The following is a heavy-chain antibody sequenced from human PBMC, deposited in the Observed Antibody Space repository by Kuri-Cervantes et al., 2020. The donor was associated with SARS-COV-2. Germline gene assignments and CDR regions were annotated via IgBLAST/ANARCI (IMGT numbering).Heavy chain of an antibody. CDR2: ISYDGSNK. V-gene: IGHV3-30*03. J-gene: IGHJ4*02. CDR1: GFTFSSYS. D-gene: IGHD7-27*01. Sequence: GGSLRLSCAASGFTFSSYSMNWVRQAPGKGLEWVAVISYDGSNKYYADSVKGRFTISRDNSKNSLYLQMSSLRAEDTAVYYCARGLRLGKSLDYWGQGTLVTVSS. CDR3: ARGLRLGKSLDY.